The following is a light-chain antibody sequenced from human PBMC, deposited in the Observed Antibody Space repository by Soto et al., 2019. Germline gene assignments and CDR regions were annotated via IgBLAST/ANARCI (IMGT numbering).Light chain of an antibody. CDR2: EVT. V-gene: IGLV2-14*01. CDR3: SSYTSSNTLYV. CDR1: SSDVGGYNY. J-gene: IGLJ1*01. Sequence: QSALTQPASVSGSPGQSITISCTGTSSDVGGYNYVSWYQQYPGKAPKLIIYEVTNRPSGVSNRFSGSKSGNTVSLTISGLQAEDEADYYCSSYTSSNTLYVFAAGTKVTVL.